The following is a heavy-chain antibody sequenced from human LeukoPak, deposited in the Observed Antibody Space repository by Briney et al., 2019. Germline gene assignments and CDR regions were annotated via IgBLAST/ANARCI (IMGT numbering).Heavy chain of an antibody. CDR2: ISSSGSTI. Sequence: PGGSLRLSCAASGFTFSSYEMNWVRQAPGKGLEWVSYISSSGSTIYYADSVKGRFTISRDNAKNSLYLQMNSLRAEDTAVYYCARELREYSETQTIDYWGQGTLVTVSS. V-gene: IGHV3-48*03. CDR3: ARELREYSETQTIDY. D-gene: IGHD5-18*01. CDR1: GFTFSSYE. J-gene: IGHJ4*02.